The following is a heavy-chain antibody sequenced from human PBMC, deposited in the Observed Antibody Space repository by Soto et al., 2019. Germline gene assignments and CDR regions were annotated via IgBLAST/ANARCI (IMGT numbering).Heavy chain of an antibody. Sequence: QVQLVQSGAEVKKPGASVKVSCKASGYTFTSYGISWVRQAPGQGLEWMGWISAYNGNTNYAQKLQGRVTMTTDTSTRTAYMELRSLRSDDTAVYYFASTEDYYGSGSYRVAFDIWGQGTMVTVSS. CDR2: ISAYNGNT. D-gene: IGHD3-10*01. CDR3: ASTEDYYGSGSYRVAFDI. J-gene: IGHJ3*02. V-gene: IGHV1-18*01. CDR1: GYTFTSYG.